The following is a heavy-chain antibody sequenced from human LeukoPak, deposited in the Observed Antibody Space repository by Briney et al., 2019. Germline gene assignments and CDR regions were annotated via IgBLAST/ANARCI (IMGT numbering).Heavy chain of an antibody. CDR1: GGSISSYY. Sequence: KPSETLSLTCTVSGGSISSYYWSWIRQPPGKGLEWIGYIYYSGSTNYNPSLKSRVTISVDTSKNQFSLKLNSVTAADTAVYYCARGSQGYNSGRGYYYYMDVWGKGTTVTVSS. J-gene: IGHJ6*03. CDR2: IYYSGST. V-gene: IGHV4-59*01. CDR3: ARGSQGYNSGRGYYYYMDV. D-gene: IGHD2-15*01.